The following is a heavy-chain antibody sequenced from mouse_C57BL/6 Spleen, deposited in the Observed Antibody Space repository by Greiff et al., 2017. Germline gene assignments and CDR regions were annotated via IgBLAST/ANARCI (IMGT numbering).Heavy chain of an antibody. CDR3: ARSLYYYGSSYGYAMDY. CDR1: GYAFSSYW. J-gene: IGHJ4*01. Sequence: QVHVKQSGAELVKPGASVKISCKASGYAFSSYWMNWVKQRPGKGLEWIGQIYPGDGDTNYNGKFKGKATLTADKSSSTAYMQLSSLTSEDSAVYFCARSLYYYGSSYGYAMDYWGQGTSVTVSS. D-gene: IGHD1-1*01. V-gene: IGHV1-80*01. CDR2: IYPGDGDT.